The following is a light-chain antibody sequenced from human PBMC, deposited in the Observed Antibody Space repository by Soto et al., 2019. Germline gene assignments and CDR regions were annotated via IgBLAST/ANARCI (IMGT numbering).Light chain of an antibody. Sequence: EIVLTQFPGTLSLSPGERATLSCRASQSVTSNSLAWYQQKVGRAPRVLIYGASNSATGIPDRFSGSGSGTDFTLTITRLEPEDFAVYYCQQYGSSPRTFGQGTRLEIK. CDR1: QSVTSNS. V-gene: IGKV3-20*01. CDR3: QQYGSSPRT. J-gene: IGKJ5*01. CDR2: GAS.